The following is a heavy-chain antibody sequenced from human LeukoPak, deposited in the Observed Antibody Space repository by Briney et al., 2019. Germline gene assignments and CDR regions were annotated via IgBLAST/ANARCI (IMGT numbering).Heavy chain of an antibody. J-gene: IGHJ4*02. D-gene: IGHD3-10*01. CDR1: GFTLSSYW. V-gene: IGHV3-7*01. CDR3: ARGVELLWFGESEYYFDY. CDR2: IKQDGSEK. Sequence: GGSLRLSCAASGFTLSSYWMSWVRQAPGKGLEWVANIKQDGSEKYYVDSVKGRFTISRDNAKNSLYLQMNSLRAEDTAVYYCARGVELLWFGESEYYFDYWGQGTLVTVSS.